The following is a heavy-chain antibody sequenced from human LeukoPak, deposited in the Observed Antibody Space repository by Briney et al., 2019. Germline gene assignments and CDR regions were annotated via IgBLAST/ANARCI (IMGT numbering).Heavy chain of an antibody. CDR2: LCDGRNS. J-gene: IGHJ4*02. Sequence: GGSLRLSCAASGFTVGSNCVTWVRQAPGMGLEWVSVLCDGRNSYYADSVKGRFTISTDNSKNTLYLQMNSLRAEDTAVYYCARKVGYGYALDSWGQETRVTVSS. CDR3: ARKVGYGYALDS. CDR1: GFTVGSNC. V-gene: IGHV3-53*01. D-gene: IGHD5-18*01.